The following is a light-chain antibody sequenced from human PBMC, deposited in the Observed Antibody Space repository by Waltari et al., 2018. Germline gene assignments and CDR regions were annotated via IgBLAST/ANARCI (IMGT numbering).Light chain of an antibody. CDR2: SAS. CDR3: QQYNIWPWT. J-gene: IGKJ1*01. CDR1: QSASTS. V-gene: IGKV3-15*01. Sequence: ELVMTQSPATLSVSPGERASLSCRASQSASTSLAWYQQTPGQAPRLLIYSASTRAAGIPDRFSGSGSGTEFTLTISSLQSEDSAIYYCQQYNIWPWTFGQGTKVDIK.